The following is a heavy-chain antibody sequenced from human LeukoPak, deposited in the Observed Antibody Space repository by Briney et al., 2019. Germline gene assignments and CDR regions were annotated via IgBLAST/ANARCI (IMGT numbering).Heavy chain of an antibody. V-gene: IGHV1-69*04. CDR3: ARVLGDIVVVVAAPLDY. CDR1: GGTFSSYA. D-gene: IGHD2-15*01. Sequence: SVKVSCKASGGTFSSYAISWVRQAPGQGLEWMGRIIPILGIANYAQKFQGRVTITADKSTSTAYMELSSLRAEDTAVYYCARVLGDIVVVVAAPLDYWGQGTLVTVSS. J-gene: IGHJ4*02. CDR2: IIPILGIA.